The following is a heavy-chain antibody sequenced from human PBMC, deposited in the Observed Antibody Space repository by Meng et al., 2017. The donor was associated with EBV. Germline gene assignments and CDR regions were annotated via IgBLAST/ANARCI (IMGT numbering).Heavy chain of an antibody. V-gene: IGHV1-69*06. D-gene: IGHD6-13*01. CDR3: ARAEIAAAGRLDY. CDR2: IIPIFGTA. J-gene: IGHJ4*02. CDR1: GGTFSSYA. Sequence: QVQVGQSGDEGKKPGSSVKVSCKASGGTFSSYAISWVRQAPGQGLEWMGGIIPIFGTANYAQKFQGRVTITADKSTSTAYMELSSLRSEDTAVYYCARAEIAAAGRLDYWGQGTLVTVSS.